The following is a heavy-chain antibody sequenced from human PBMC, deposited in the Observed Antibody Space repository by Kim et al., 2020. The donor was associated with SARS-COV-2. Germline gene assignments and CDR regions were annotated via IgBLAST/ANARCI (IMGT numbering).Heavy chain of an antibody. V-gene: IGHV3-30*18. J-gene: IGHJ4*02. CDR2: ISHDGNNK. D-gene: IGHD3-10*01. Sequence: GSLRLSCVASGFSFSDNGMHWVRQAPGKGLQWLTVISHDGNNKYYLDSVKGRFTVSRDNAKNTLFLQMDSLTAEDTAVYYCAKGPNSYYASGTYYYAWGQGTLVTVSS. CDR1: GFSFSDNG. CDR3: AKGPNSYYASGTYYYA.